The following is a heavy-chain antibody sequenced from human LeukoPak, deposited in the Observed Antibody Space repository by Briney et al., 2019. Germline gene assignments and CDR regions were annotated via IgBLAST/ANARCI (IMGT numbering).Heavy chain of an antibody. CDR2: IYPGDSDT. J-gene: IGHJ4*02. V-gene: IGHV5-51*01. D-gene: IGHD3-10*01. CDR1: RYSFTSYW. Sequence: GESLKISCKGSRYSFTSYWIGWVRQMPGKGLEWMGIIYPGDSDTRYSPSFQGQVTISADKSISTAYLQWSSLKASDTAMYYCARVMVRGVIRSSFDYWGQGTLVTVSS. CDR3: ARVMVRGVIRSSFDY.